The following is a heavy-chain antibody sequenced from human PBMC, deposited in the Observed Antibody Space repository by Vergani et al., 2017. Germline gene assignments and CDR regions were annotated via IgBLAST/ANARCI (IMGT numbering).Heavy chain of an antibody. CDR1: GFTFSSYA. CDR2: ISGSGGNT. CDR3: AKGVYCSSTSCYEGRGYYYGMGV. V-gene: IGHV3-23*01. D-gene: IGHD2-2*01. Sequence: EVQLLESGGGLVQPGGSLRLSCAASGFTFSSYAMSWVRQVPGKGLEWVSGISGSGGNTYYANSVKGRFTISRDNSKNTLYLQMNSLRADDTAVYYCAKGVYCSSTSCYEGRGYYYGMGVWGQGPKV. J-gene: IGHJ6*02.